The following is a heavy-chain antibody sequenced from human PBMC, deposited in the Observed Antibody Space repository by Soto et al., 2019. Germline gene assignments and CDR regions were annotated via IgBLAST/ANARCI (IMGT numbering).Heavy chain of an antibody. D-gene: IGHD5-12*01. CDR3: ARESRGYSGYGDFDY. J-gene: IGHJ4*02. CDR1: GFTFSSYG. V-gene: IGHV3-21*01. Sequence: PGGSLRLSCAASGFTFSSYGMNWVRQAPGKGLEWVSSISSSSSYIYYADSVKGRFTISRDNAKNSLYLQMNSLRAEDTAVYYCARESRGYSGYGDFDYWGQGTLVTVSS. CDR2: ISSSSSYI.